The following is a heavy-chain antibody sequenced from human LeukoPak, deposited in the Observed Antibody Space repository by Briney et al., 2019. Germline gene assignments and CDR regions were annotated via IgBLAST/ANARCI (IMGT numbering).Heavy chain of an antibody. CDR2: TSGSI. CDR3: ARVLAIFGLDTTDFYMDV. V-gene: IGHV4-59*11. J-gene: IGHJ6*03. Sequence: SETLSLTCAVSGASISSHYWSWIRQPPGKGLEWIGYTSGSISDNPSLKSRVAVSVDPSQNQVSLGLTSVTAADTAVYYCARVLAIFGLDTTDFYMDVWGKGTTVSVSS. D-gene: IGHD3/OR15-3a*01. CDR1: GASISSHY.